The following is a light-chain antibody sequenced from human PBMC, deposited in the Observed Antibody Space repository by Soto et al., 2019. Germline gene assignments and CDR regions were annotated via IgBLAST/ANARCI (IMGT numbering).Light chain of an antibody. CDR3: SSYAGGNTFV. V-gene: IGLV2-8*01. J-gene: IGLJ1*01. CDR2: EVS. Sequence: QAALPQPPSASGSPGQSVTISCTGTSSDVGGYNYVSWYQQHPGKAPKLMIYEVSKRPSGVPDRFSGSKSGNTASLTVSGLQAEDEADYYCSSYAGGNTFVFGIGIKV. CDR1: SSDVGGYNY.